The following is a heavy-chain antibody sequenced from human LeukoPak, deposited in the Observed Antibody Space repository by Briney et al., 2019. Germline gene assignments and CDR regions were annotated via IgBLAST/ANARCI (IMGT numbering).Heavy chain of an antibody. CDR3: ARDCSSTSCYENDAFDI. D-gene: IGHD2-2*01. Sequence: PGGSLRLSCAASGFTFSSYWMHWVRQAPGKGLVWVSRINSDGSSTSYADSAKGRFTISRDNAKNTLYLQMNSLRAEDTAVYYCARDCSSTSCYENDAFDIWGQGTMVTVSS. CDR2: INSDGSST. CDR1: GFTFSSYW. V-gene: IGHV3-74*01. J-gene: IGHJ3*02.